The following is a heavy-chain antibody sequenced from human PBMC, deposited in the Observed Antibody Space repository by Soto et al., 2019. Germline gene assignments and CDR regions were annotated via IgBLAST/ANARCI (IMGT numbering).Heavy chain of an antibody. D-gene: IGHD6-19*01. Sequence: TLTCSACAGSISRSNYYWAWIRQRPGKGLERIGSVYHTGNTYYSLSLRSRVAMSVDTSKNEFSLMLYAVSAADTPTYYRALLGGIAVAGPIYSWRKGTLVTVCS. J-gene: IGHJ1*01. CDR1: AGSISRSNYY. CDR2: VYHTGNT. CDR3: ALLGGIAVAGPIYS. V-gene: IGHV4-39*01.